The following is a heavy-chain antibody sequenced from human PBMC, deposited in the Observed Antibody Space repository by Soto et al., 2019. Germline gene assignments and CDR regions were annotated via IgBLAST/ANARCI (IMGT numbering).Heavy chain of an antibody. V-gene: IGHV4-39*01. CDR2: IDYSGTA. CDR3: ARTTGRHLDF. CDR1: YRSIRASHVF. J-gene: IGHJ4*02. D-gene: IGHD4-4*01. Sequence: SETLSLTCTVAYRSIRASHVFWGWVRQPPGKGLEWIGNIDYSGTAYFNPSLGTRVTFPVDTSKNQFSLTLYSVTAADTAVYYCARTTGRHLDFWGQGILVTVS.